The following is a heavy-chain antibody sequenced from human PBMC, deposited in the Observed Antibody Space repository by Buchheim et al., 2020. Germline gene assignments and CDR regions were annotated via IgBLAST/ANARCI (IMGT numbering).Heavy chain of an antibody. CDR3: ARDIAAAAAFDT. CDR2: IYYSGST. CDR1: GGSISSGGYY. D-gene: IGHD6-13*01. V-gene: IGHV4-31*03. J-gene: IGHJ5*02. Sequence: QVQLQESGPGLVKPSQTLSLTCPVSGGSISSGGYYWSWSRQPPGKRLEWIGYIYYSGSTYYNPSLKSRVTISVATSNNQFSLKLSSVTAADTAVYYGARDIAAAAAFDTCGERT.